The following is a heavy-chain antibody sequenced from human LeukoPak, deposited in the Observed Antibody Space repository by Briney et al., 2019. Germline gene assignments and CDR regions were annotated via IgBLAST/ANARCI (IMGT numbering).Heavy chain of an antibody. V-gene: IGHV1-2*02. J-gene: IGHJ4*02. CDR2: INPNSGGT. D-gene: IGHD1-26*01. Sequence: ASVKVSCKASGYTFTVYYMHWVRQAPGQGLEWMGWINPNSGGTNYAQKFQGRGTMTRDTSISTAYMELSRLRSDDTAVYYCARGGQWELLPLDYWGQGTLVTVSS. CDR3: ARGGQWELLPLDY. CDR1: GYTFTVYY.